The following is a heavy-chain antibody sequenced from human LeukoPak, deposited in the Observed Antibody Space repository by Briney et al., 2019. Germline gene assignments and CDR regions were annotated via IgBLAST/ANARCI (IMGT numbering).Heavy chain of an antibody. V-gene: IGHV4-38-2*02. J-gene: IGHJ4*02. CDR3: ARDNALSSTKLGLDY. CDR2: IYHSGST. CDR1: GYSIGSGYY. Sequence: PSETLSLTCTVSGYSIGSGYYWGWIRQPPGKGLEWIGSIYHSGSTYYNPSLKSRVTISVDTSKNQFSLNLSSVTAADTAVYYCARDNALSSTKLGLDYWGQGTLVTVSS. D-gene: IGHD2-2*01.